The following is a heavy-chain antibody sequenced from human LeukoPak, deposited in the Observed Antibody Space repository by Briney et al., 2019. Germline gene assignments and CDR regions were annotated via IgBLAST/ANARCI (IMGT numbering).Heavy chain of an antibody. Sequence: GGSLRLSCGASGFTFSSYSMNWVRQAPGKGLEWVSCISSSSSYIYYADSVRGRFTISSNNAKNSLYLQMISLRAEDTAVYYCARPYGDYGLDAFDIWGQGKMVTVSS. D-gene: IGHD4-17*01. CDR3: ARPYGDYGLDAFDI. CDR1: GFTFSSYS. CDR2: ISSSSSYI. J-gene: IGHJ3*02. V-gene: IGHV3-21*01.